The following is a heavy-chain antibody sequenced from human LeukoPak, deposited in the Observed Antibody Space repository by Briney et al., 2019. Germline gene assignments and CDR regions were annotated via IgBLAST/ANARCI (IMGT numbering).Heavy chain of an antibody. V-gene: IGHV4-59*01. Sequence: PSETLSLTCTVSGDSISTYFWSWIRQPPGKGLEWIGYVYYSGSTNYNPSLESPITESVDTSNNQFSLRLSSVTAADTAVYFCARLRSDSSELYFDLWGRGTLVTVSS. CDR2: VYYSGST. J-gene: IGHJ2*01. D-gene: IGHD6-6*01. CDR1: GDSISTYF. CDR3: ARLRSDSSELYFDL.